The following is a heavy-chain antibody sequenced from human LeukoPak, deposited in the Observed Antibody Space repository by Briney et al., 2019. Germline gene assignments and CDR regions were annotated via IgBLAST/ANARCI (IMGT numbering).Heavy chain of an antibody. D-gene: IGHD3-22*01. CDR2: ISAYNGNT. Sequence: ASVKLSCTSSGSSFTSYGISWVRQAPGQGLEWMGWISAYNGNTNYAQKLQGRVTMTTDTSTSTAYMELRSLRSDDTAVYYCARDLYYYDSSGPDIWGQGTMVTVSS. V-gene: IGHV1-18*01. CDR1: GSSFTSYG. CDR3: ARDLYYYDSSGPDI. J-gene: IGHJ3*02.